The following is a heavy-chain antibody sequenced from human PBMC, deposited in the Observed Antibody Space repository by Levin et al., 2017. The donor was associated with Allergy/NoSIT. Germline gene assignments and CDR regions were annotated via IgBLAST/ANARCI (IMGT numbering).Heavy chain of an antibody. V-gene: IGHV4-31*03. Sequence: RSSETLSLTCTVSGGSISGGSISSAILYWSWIRQHRGKGPEWIGYINNSGDTYYRPSLRNRVTISMDTSKNQFSLKLTSVTVADTAVYYCARGGAVRQLLAYWGQGIQVTVSS. CDR2: INNSGDT. D-gene: IGHD2-2*01. CDR1: GGSISGGSISSAILY. J-gene: IGHJ4*02. CDR3: ARGGAVRQLLAY.